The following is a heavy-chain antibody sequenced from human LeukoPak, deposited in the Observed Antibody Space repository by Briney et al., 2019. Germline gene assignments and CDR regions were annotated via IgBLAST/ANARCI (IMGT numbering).Heavy chain of an antibody. V-gene: IGHV3-48*03. CDR1: GFTFSSYE. CDR2: ISSSGSTI. J-gene: IGHJ3*02. Sequence: RGSLRLSCAASGFTFSSYEMNWVRQAPGKGLEWVSYISSSGSTIYYADSAKGRFTISRDNAKNSLYLQMNSLRAEDTAVYYCARDTGSYGFGDAFDIWGQGTMVTVSS. CDR3: ARDTGSYGFGDAFDI. D-gene: IGHD5-18*01.